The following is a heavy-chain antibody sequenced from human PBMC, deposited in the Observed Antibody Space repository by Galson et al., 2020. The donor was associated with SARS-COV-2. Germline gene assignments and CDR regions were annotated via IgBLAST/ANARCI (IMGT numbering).Heavy chain of an antibody. CDR1: GFTFSIYG. V-gene: IGHV3-30*18. J-gene: IGHJ4*02. Sequence: GGSLRLTCVGSGFTFSIYGMHWVRQAPGKGLEWVAIITYDGSYSSYADYVKGRFTISRDKSKNTVYLQMNSLRIEDTAVYYCANKGEVESWGQGTLVTVSS. CDR3: ANKGEVES. CDR2: ITYDGSYS. D-gene: IGHD3-10*01.